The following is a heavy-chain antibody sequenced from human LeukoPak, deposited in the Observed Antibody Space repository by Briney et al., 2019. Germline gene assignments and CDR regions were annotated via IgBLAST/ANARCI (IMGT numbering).Heavy chain of an antibody. V-gene: IGHV4-38-2*02. J-gene: IGHJ5*02. CDR3: ARHYYYGSGSYDWFDP. Sequence: SETLSLTCTVSGYSISSGYYWGWIRQPPGKGLEWIGSIYYSGSTYYNPSLKSRVTISVDTSKNQFSLKLSSVTAADTAVYYCARHYYYGSGSYDWFDPWGQGTLVTVSS. CDR1: GYSISSGYY. D-gene: IGHD3-10*01. CDR2: IYYSGST.